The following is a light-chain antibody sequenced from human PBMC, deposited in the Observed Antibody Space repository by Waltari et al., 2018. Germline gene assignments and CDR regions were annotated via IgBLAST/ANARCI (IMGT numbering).Light chain of an antibody. V-gene: IGKV4-1*01. CDR2: WAF. CDR3: QQYASTPLT. Sequence: DIVMTQSPDSLAVSLGERATINCKSSQSVLYSSNNKTYVAWYQQKPGQPPKLLIYWAFTRESGVPDRVSGSGSGTDFTLTISSLQAEDVAVYYCQQYASTPLTFGQGTRLEIK. J-gene: IGKJ5*01. CDR1: QSVLYSSNNKTY.